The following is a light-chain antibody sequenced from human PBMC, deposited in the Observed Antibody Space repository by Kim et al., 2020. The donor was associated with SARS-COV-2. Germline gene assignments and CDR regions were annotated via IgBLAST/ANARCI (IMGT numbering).Light chain of an antibody. CDR1: QTVRSN. Sequence: SPGGRATLSCRASQTVRSNLAWYQQKPGQAPRLLIHGASTRATGIPARFSGSGSGTEFTLTISSLQSEDFAVYYCQQYNRWPPLTFGGGTKVDIK. CDR3: QQYNRWPPLT. CDR2: GAS. V-gene: IGKV3-15*01. J-gene: IGKJ4*01.